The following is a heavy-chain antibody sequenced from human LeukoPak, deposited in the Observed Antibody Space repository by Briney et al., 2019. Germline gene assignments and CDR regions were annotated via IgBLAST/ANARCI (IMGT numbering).Heavy chain of an antibody. J-gene: IGHJ4*02. CDR2: ISYDGSNK. V-gene: IGHV3-30*04. CDR3: ARGKTGTLDY. Sequence: GGSLRLSCAASGFTFSSYAMHWVRQAPGKGLEWVAVISYDGSNKYYADSVKGRFTISRDNSKNTLYLQVNSLRAEDTAVYYCARGKTGTLDYWGQGTLVTVSS. CDR1: GFTFSSYA. D-gene: IGHD1-1*01.